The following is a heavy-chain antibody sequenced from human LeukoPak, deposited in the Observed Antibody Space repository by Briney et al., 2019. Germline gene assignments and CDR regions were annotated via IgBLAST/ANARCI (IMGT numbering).Heavy chain of an antibody. D-gene: IGHD6-13*01. V-gene: IGHV1-18*01. Sequence: PGASVKVSCKASGYTFTSYGISWVRQAPGQGLEWMGWISAYNGNTNYTQKLQGRVTMTTDTSTSTAYMELRSLRSDDTAVYYCARDRASPRGIAAAGTFYYYGMDVWGQGTTVTVSS. J-gene: IGHJ6*02. CDR2: ISAYNGNT. CDR3: ARDRASPRGIAAAGTFYYYGMDV. CDR1: GYTFTSYG.